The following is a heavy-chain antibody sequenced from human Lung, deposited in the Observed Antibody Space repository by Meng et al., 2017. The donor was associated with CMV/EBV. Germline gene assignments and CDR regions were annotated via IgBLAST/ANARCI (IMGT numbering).Heavy chain of an antibody. CDR1: GFTFANAW. CDR3: ATDRPEVLAQIDY. Sequence: GGSLRLXXAASGFTFANAWMSWVRQSPGKGLEWVARVRSGGGTTEYAAPVRGRFSISRDDSYNTLYLQMNSLKTEDTAIYYCATDRPEVLAQIDYWGQGTLVXVSS. D-gene: IGHD3-3*02. V-gene: IGHV3-15*01. J-gene: IGHJ4*02. CDR2: VRSGGGTT.